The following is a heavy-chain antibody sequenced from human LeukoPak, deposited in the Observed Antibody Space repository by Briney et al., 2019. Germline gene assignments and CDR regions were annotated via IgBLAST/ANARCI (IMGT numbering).Heavy chain of an antibody. J-gene: IGHJ4*02. CDR2: ISSSGSTI. V-gene: IGHV3-11*01. CDR1: GFTFSDYY. Sequence: GGSLRLSCAASGFTFSDYYMSWIRQAPGKGLEWVSYISSSGSTIYYADSVKGRFTISRDNAKNSLYLQMNSLRAEDTAVYYCARDQPSAYYYDSSGYYDVDYWGQGTLVTVPS. D-gene: IGHD3-22*01. CDR3: ARDQPSAYYYDSSGYYDVDY.